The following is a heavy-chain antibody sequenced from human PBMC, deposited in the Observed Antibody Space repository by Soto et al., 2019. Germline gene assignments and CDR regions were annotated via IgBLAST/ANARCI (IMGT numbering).Heavy chain of an antibody. CDR3: VRYDRINMKPYSPEGFHI. CDR2: VYYGGAIFYSGNI. D-gene: IGHD3-3*02. Sequence: ESLSLTCTVSGHSMSSSKSHWGWTLQPPGKGLEYIGSVYYGGAIFYSGNIYYNPSLKSRVTISVDTSKNQFSLRLSSVTAADTGVYYCVRYDRINMKPYSPEGFHIWGQGTMVTVSS. J-gene: IGHJ3*02. CDR1: GHSMSSSKSH. V-gene: IGHV4-39*01.